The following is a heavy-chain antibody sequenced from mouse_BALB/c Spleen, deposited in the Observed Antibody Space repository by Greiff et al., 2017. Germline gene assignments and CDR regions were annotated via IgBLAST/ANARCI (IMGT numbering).Heavy chain of an antibody. Sequence: DVKLVESGPSLVKPSQTLSLTCSVTGDSITSGYWNWIRKFPGNKLEYMGYISYSGSTYYNPSLKSRISITRDTSKNQYYLQLNSVTTEDTATYYCARYDGSEGFFAYWGQGTLVTVSA. CDR3: ARYDGSEGFFAY. D-gene: IGHD1-1*01. CDR1: GDSITSGY. J-gene: IGHJ3*01. CDR2: ISYSGST. V-gene: IGHV3-8*02.